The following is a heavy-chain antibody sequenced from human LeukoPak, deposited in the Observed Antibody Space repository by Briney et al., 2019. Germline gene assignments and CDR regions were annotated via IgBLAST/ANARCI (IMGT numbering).Heavy chain of an antibody. D-gene: IGHD3-10*01. J-gene: IGHJ4*02. Sequence: GASVKVSCKASGYTFTSYGISWVRQAPGQGLEWMGWISAYNGNTNYAQKLQGRVTMTTDTSTSTAYMELRSLRSDDTAVYYCARSALLWFGESSHYFDYWGQGTLVAVSS. CDR2: ISAYNGNT. CDR3: ARSALLWFGESSHYFDY. V-gene: IGHV1-18*01. CDR1: GYTFTSYG.